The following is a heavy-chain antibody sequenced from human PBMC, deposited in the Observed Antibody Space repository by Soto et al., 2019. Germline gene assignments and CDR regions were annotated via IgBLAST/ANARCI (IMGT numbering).Heavy chain of an antibody. CDR2: IYYSGST. Sequence: QVQLQESGPGLVKPSETLSLTCTVSGGSISSYYWSWIRQPPGKGLEWIGYIYYSGSTNYNPSLKRRVTISVDTSKNPFSLKLNSMTAAATAVYYCARHNYGSGSTYFDYWGQGTLVTVSS. D-gene: IGHD3-10*01. CDR3: ARHNYGSGSTYFDY. J-gene: IGHJ4*02. V-gene: IGHV4-59*08. CDR1: GGSISSYY.